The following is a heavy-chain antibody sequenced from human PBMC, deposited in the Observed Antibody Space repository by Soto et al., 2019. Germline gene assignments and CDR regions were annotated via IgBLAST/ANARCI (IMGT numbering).Heavy chain of an antibody. V-gene: IGHV1-2*04. D-gene: IGHD3-3*01. CDR1: GYTFTGYY. CDR3: AREGITIFGVVITPHGMDV. J-gene: IGHJ6*02. CDR2: INPNSGGT. Sequence: ASVNVSCKASGYTFTGYYMHWVRQAPGQGLEWMGWINPNSGGTNYAQKFQGWVTMTRDTSISTAYMELSRLRSDDTAVYYFAREGITIFGVVITPHGMDVWGQGTTVTVSS.